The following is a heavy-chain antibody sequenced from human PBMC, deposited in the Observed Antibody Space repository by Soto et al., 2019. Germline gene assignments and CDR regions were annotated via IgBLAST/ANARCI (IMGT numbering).Heavy chain of an antibody. V-gene: IGHV4-30-4*01. J-gene: IGHJ4*02. CDR2: IYYSGST. CDR1: GGSISSGDYY. CDR3: ARDRGTYYYDSSGQRWGYYFDY. D-gene: IGHD3-22*01. Sequence: QVQLQESGPGLVKPSQTLSLTCTVSGGSISSGDYYWSWIRQPPGKGLEWIGYIYYSGSTYYNPSLKSRVTISVDTSKNQFSLKLSSVTAADTAVYYCARDRGTYYYDSSGQRWGYYFDYWGQGTLVTVSS.